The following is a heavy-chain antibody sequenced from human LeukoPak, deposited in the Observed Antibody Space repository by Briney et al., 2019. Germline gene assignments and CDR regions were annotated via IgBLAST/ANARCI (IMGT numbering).Heavy chain of an antibody. J-gene: IGHJ6*03. CDR1: GFTFSSYV. V-gene: IGHV3-23*01. Sequence: GGSLRLSCAASGFTFSSYVMSWVRQAPGKGLEWVSAISGSGGSTYYADSVKGRFTISRDNSKNTLYLQMNSLRAEDTAVYYCASTPHPYYYYYMDVRGKGTTVTVSS. CDR3: ASTPHPYYYYYMDV. CDR2: ISGSGGST.